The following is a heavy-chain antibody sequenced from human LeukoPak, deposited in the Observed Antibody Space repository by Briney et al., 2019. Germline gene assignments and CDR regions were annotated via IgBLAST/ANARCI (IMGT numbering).Heavy chain of an antibody. CDR3: ARERRSSSWYEADY. Sequence: RRSLRLSCAPSGFSLSSYAMHWVRPDPGDGLEWVAVISDDGSNKYYPDSVKGRFSISRDKSKNTLYLYMNMLRAADTAVNYCARERRSSSWYEADYWGRGTLVSVSS. CDR2: ISDDGSNK. D-gene: IGHD6-13*01. V-gene: IGHV3-30*04. J-gene: IGHJ4*02. CDR1: GFSLSSYA.